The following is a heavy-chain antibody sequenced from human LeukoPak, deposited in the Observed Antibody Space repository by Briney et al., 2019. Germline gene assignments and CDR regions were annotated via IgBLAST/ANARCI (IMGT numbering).Heavy chain of an antibody. CDR1: GYSISSGYY. CDR3: AGLIRPGWFDP. Sequence: PSETLSLTCTVSGYSISSGYYWGWIRQPPGKGLEWIGNIYHSGSTYYNPSLKSRVTISVDTSKNQFSLKLSSVTAADTAVYYCAGLIRPGWFDPWGQGTLVTVSS. D-gene: IGHD1-14*01. CDR2: IYHSGST. V-gene: IGHV4-38-2*02. J-gene: IGHJ5*02.